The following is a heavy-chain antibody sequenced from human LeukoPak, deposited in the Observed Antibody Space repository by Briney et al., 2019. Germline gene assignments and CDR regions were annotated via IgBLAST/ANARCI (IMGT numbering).Heavy chain of an antibody. V-gene: IGHV4-4*02. CDR1: GGSITSSKW. CDR3: ARRPPDESSSWYFDY. CDR2: IYHSGST. J-gene: IGHJ4*02. Sequence: SGTLSLTCAVSGGSITSSKWWSWVRQPPGKGLEWTGEIYHSGSTSYNPSLKSRVTISVDKSKNQFSLKLSSVTAADTAVYYCARRPPDESSSWYFDYWGQGTLVTVSS. D-gene: IGHD6-13*01.